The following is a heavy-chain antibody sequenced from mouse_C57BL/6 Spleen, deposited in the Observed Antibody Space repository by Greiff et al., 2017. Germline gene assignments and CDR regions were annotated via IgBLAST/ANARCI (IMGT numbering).Heavy chain of an antibody. CDR1: GYTFTSYW. CDR3: ARGDYGYFDY. J-gene: IGHJ2*01. CDR2: IYPSDSET. D-gene: IGHD1-1*01. V-gene: IGHV1-61*01. Sequence: VQLQQPGAELVRPGSSVKLSCKASGYTFTSYWMDWVKQRPGQGLEWIGNIYPSDSETHYNQKFKDKATFTVDKSSSTAYMQLSSLTSEDSAVYYCARGDYGYFDYWGQGTTLTVSS.